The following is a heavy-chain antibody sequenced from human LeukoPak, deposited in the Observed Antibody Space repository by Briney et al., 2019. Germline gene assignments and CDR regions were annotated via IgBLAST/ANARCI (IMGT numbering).Heavy chain of an antibody. CDR2: VSSLSGTI. CDR3: ARRYYDFWSGYSYYFDY. CDR1: GFNFSSYS. J-gene: IGHJ4*02. Sequence: HPGGSLRLSCAASGFNFSSYSMNWVRPAPREGLEGVAYVSSLSGTIYYADSVKGRFTISRDNAKNSVYLQMDSLRAEDTAVYYCARRYYDFWSGYSYYFDYWGQGTLVTVSS. V-gene: IGHV3-48*01. D-gene: IGHD3-3*01.